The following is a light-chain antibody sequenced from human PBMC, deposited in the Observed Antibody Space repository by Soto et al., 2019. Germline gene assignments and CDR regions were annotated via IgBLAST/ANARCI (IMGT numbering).Light chain of an antibody. CDR1: QSISSY. CDR2: AAS. CDR3: KQSYSTPYT. Sequence: DIQMTQSPSSLSASVGDRVTITCRASQSISSYLNWYQQKQGKAPKLLIYAASSLQSGVPSRFSGSGSGTDFTLTISSLQPEDFATYYCKQSYSTPYTFGQGTKLEIK. J-gene: IGKJ2*01. V-gene: IGKV1-39*01.